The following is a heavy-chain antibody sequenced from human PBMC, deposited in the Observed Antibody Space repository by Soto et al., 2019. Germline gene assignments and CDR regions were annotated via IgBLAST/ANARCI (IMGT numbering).Heavy chain of an antibody. D-gene: IGHD6-13*01. Sequence: PSETLSLTCTVSGGSISSYYWSWIRQPPGKGLEWIGYIYYSGSTNYNPSLKSRVTISVDTSKNQFSLKLSSVTAADTAVYYCASLKRGSWFDYWGQGTLVTVS. CDR3: ASLKRGSWFDY. J-gene: IGHJ4*02. V-gene: IGHV4-59*01. CDR1: GGSISSYY. CDR2: IYYSGST.